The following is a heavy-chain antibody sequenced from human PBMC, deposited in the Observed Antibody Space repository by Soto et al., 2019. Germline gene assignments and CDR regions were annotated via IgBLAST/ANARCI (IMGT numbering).Heavy chain of an antibody. Sequence: PSETLSVTCAVYGGSFSGYYWSWIRQPPGKGLEWIGEINHSGSTNYNPSLKSRVTISVDTSKNQFSLKLSSVTAADTAVYYCARGFPHGDYVIDYWGQGTLITVS. CDR3: ARGFPHGDYVIDY. V-gene: IGHV4-34*01. CDR1: GGSFSGYY. CDR2: INHSGST. D-gene: IGHD4-17*01. J-gene: IGHJ4*02.